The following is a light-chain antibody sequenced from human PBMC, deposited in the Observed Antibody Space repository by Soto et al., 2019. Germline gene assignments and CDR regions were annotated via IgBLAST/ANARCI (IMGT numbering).Light chain of an antibody. CDR2: LNSDGSH. J-gene: IGLJ2*01. V-gene: IGLV4-69*01. CDR3: QTWGAGGV. Sequence: QSVLTQSPSASATLGASVKLTCTLDSGHSTYAIAWHQQQPEKGPRYLMKLNSDGSHYKGDGIPDRFSGSSSGADRYLTISSLQSEDEADYYCQTWGAGGVFGGGTKLTVL. CDR1: SGHSTYA.